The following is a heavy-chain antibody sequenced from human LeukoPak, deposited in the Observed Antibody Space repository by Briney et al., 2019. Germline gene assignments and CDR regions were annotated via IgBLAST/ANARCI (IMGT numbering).Heavy chain of an antibody. Sequence: GGSLRLSCAASGFTFSSYAMSWVRQAPGKGLERVSAISGSGGSTYYADSVKGRFTISRDNSKNTLYLQMNSLRAEDTAVYYCAKVYSSGWYYFDYWGQGTLVTVSS. CDR3: AKVYSSGWYYFDY. V-gene: IGHV3-23*01. CDR2: ISGSGGST. CDR1: GFTFSSYA. D-gene: IGHD6-19*01. J-gene: IGHJ4*02.